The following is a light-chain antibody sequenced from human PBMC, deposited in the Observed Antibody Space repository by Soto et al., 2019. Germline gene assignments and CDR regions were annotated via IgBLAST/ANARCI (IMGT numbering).Light chain of an antibody. CDR2: RTS. CDR1: QSISSN. V-gene: IGKV3-15*01. CDR3: QQYNNWPRAT. J-gene: IGKJ4*01. Sequence: EIVMTQSPATLSVSPVERATLSCMASQSISSNLAWYQQKPGQAPRLLMFRTSSRATGFPARFSGSGSGTEFNPTISSLQSEDFGVYYCQQYNNWPRATFGGGTKV.